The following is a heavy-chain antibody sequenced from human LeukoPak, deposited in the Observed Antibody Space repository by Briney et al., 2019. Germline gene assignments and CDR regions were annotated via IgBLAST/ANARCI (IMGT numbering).Heavy chain of an antibody. Sequence: GESLKISCKGSGYSFTSYWIGWVRQMPGKGLEWMGIIYPGDSDTRYSPPFQGQVTISVDKSISTAYLQWNSLKASDTAMYYCARFVGACSGGSCYSDYWGQGTLVTVSS. V-gene: IGHV5-51*01. J-gene: IGHJ4*02. CDR1: GYSFTSYW. D-gene: IGHD2-15*01. CDR2: IYPGDSDT. CDR3: ARFVGACSGGSCYSDY.